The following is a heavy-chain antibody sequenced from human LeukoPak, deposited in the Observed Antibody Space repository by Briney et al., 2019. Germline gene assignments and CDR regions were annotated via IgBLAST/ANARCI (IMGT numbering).Heavy chain of an antibody. CDR3: ARERGYSGYDLLRRLDY. Sequence: GASVKVSCKASGGTFSSYAISWVRQAPGQGLEWMGRIIPILGIANYAQKLQGRVTITADKSTSTAYMELSSLRSEDTAVYYCARERGYSGYDLLRRLDYWGQGTLVTVSS. D-gene: IGHD5-12*01. J-gene: IGHJ4*02. CDR1: GGTFSSYA. V-gene: IGHV1-69*04. CDR2: IIPILGIA.